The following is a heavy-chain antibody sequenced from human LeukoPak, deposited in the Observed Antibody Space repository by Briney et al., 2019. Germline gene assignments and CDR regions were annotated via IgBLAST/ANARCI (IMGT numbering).Heavy chain of an antibody. D-gene: IGHD3-22*01. CDR1: GGTFSSYD. CDR3: ARGYDSSGSDY. J-gene: IGHJ4*02. V-gene: IGHV1-8*03. Sequence: ASVKVSYKASGGTFSSYDINWVRQATGQGLEWMGWMNPNSGNTGYAQKFQGRVTITRNTSISTAYMELSSLRSEDTAVYYCARGYDSSGSDYWGQGTLVTVSS. CDR2: MNPNSGNT.